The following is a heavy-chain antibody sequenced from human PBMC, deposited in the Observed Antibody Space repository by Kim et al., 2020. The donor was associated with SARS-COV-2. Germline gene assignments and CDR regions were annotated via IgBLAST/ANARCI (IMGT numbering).Heavy chain of an antibody. CDR2: IIPIFGTA. V-gene: IGHV1-69*13. CDR3: ARVLHGYYGMDV. J-gene: IGHJ6*02. Sequence: SVKVSCKASGGTFSSYAISWVRQAPGQGLEWMGGIIPIFGTANYAQKFQGRVTITADESTSTAYMELSSLRSEDTAVYYCARVLHGYYGMDVWGQGTTVTVSS. CDR1: GGTFSSYA.